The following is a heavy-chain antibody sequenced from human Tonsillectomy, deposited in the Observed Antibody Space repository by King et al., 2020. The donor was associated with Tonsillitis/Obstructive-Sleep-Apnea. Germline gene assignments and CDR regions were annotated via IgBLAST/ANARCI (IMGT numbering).Heavy chain of an antibody. CDR1: GGTFSSYA. CDR2: IIPIFGTA. Sequence: QLVQSGAEVKKPGSSVKVSCKASGGTFSSYAISWVRQAPGQGLEWMGGIIPIFGTANYAQKFQGRVTITADESTSTAYMELSSLRSEDTAVYYCAGLPSSPTRDYYYSYMDVWGKGTTVTVSS. V-gene: IGHV1-69*01. D-gene: IGHD4-11*01. CDR3: AGLPSSPTRDYYYSYMDV. J-gene: IGHJ6*03.